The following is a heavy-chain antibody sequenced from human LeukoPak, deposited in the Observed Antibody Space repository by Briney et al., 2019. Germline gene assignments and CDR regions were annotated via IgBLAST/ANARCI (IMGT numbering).Heavy chain of an antibody. CDR3: ARDGGFTRGMDV. J-gene: IGHJ6*02. V-gene: IGHV4-34*01. Sequence: SETLSLTCAVYGGSFSGYYWSWIRQPPGKGLEWIGEINHSGSTNYNPSLKSRVTMSVDTSKNQFSLKLSSVTAADTAVYYCARDGGFTRGMDVWGQGTTVTVSS. D-gene: IGHD6-25*01. CDR2: INHSGST. CDR1: GGSFSGYY.